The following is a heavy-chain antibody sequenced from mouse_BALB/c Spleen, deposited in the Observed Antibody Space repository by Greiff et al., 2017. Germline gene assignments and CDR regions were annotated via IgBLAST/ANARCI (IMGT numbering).Heavy chain of an antibody. Sequence: EVMLVESGGGLVQPGGSRKLSCAASGFTFSSFGMHWVRQAPEKGLEWVAYISSGSSTIYYADTVKGRFTIARDNPKNTQFLQMTSLRSEDTAMYYCARDGNYPYWYFDVWGAGTTVTVSS. CDR2: ISSGSSTI. J-gene: IGHJ1*01. D-gene: IGHD2-1*01. CDR3: ARDGNYPYWYFDV. CDR1: GFTFSSFG. V-gene: IGHV5-17*02.